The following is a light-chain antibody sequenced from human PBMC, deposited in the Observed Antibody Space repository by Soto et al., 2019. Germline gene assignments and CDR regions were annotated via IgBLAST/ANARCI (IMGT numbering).Light chain of an antibody. CDR3: QQRNVWPPVT. Sequence: EVGLTQSPATLSLSAGERATLSCRASQSVSSGKLAWYQQKPGQAPRLLIFGASGRATGIPDRFSGSGSGTDFTLTISSLEPEDSAVYYCQQRNVWPPVTFGQGTRLEI. CDR1: QSVSSGK. V-gene: IGKV3D-20*02. J-gene: IGKJ5*01. CDR2: GAS.